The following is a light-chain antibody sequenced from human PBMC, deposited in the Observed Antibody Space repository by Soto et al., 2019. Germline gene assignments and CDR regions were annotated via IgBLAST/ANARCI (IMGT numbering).Light chain of an antibody. J-gene: IGKJ5*01. V-gene: IGKV3-11*01. CDR1: QSVSRY. Sequence: IVLTQSPATLSLSPGERATLSCGASQSVSRYLAWYTQKPGQATRIIIYYISTRATGIPDRVSGSGSGTEFTLPINSLQSEDSAVDDCQQHNQWPITFGQGTRLEIK. CDR2: YIS. CDR3: QQHNQWPIT.